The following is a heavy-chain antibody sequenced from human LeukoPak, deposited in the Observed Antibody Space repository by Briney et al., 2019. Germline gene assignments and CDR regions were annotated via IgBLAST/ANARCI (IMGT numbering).Heavy chain of an antibody. Sequence: PSETLSLTCTVSGGSISSGGYYWSWIRQHPGKGLEWIGYIYYSGSTYYNPSLKSRVTISVDTSKNQFSLKLSSVTAADTAVYYCARDGDYGDYAFDYWGQGTLVTVSS. CDR3: ARDGDYGDYAFDY. CDR2: IYYSGST. CDR1: GGSISSGGYY. V-gene: IGHV4-31*03. D-gene: IGHD4-17*01. J-gene: IGHJ4*02.